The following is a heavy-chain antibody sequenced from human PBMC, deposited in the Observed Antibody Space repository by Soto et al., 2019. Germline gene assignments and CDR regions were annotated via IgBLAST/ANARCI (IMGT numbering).Heavy chain of an antibody. Sequence: SETLSLTCTVSGGSISSGDYYWSWIRQPPGKGLEWIGYIYYSGSTYYNPSLKSRVTISIDTSKNQFSLKLSSVTAADTAVYYCARGRITMVRGVKPKGWFDRWGKEPWSPSP. CDR1: GGSISSGDYY. V-gene: IGHV4-30-4*01. J-gene: IGHJ5*01. D-gene: IGHD3-10*01. CDR2: IYYSGST. CDR3: ARGRITMVRGVKPKGWFDR.